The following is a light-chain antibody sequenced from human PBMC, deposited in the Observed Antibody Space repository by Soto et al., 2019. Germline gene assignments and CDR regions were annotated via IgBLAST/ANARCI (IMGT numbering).Light chain of an antibody. CDR3: QQRHSYPIT. CDR2: TAS. CDR1: QSIRKY. V-gene: IGKV1-17*01. J-gene: IGKJ5*01. Sequence: DIQMTQSPSSLSASVGDRVIITCRASQSIRKYLNWYQHKPGKAPKLLIHTASTLQSGVPPRFSGSGSGTDFTLTINSLLPEDFATYYCQQRHSYPITFGQGRRLEVK.